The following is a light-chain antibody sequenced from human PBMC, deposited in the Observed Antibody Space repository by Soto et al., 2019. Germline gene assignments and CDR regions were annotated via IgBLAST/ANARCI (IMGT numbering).Light chain of an antibody. J-gene: IGKJ4*01. CDR3: HQYYKWPLT. V-gene: IGKV3-15*01. CDR2: GAS. Sequence: EVVMTQSPATLSVSPGERVTLSCRASQSVTSNLAWYQQKPGQAPRLLIYGASTRATGIPARFSGSGSGTKFTLTISSLQSEDFAVFYCHQYYKWPLTFGGGTKVELK. CDR1: QSVTSN.